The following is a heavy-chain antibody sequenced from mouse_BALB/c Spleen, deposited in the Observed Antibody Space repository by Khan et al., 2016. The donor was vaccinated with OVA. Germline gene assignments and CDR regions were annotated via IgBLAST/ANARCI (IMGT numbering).Heavy chain of an antibody. CDR3: YGVNYEDFDY. Sequence: VQLKQSGAELVRSGASVKLSCTASGFNFKDYYMHWVKQRPEQGLEWIGWFVPENGDTEYAPQFQGKATMTADTSSNTAYLQFSSLTSEAPAVFASYGVNYEDFDYWGQGTTLTVSS. CDR1: GFNFKDYY. J-gene: IGHJ2*01. CDR2: FVPENGDT. V-gene: IGHV14-4*02. D-gene: IGHD2-1*01.